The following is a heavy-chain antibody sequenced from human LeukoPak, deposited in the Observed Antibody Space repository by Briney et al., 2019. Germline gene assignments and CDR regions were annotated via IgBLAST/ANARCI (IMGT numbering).Heavy chain of an antibody. CDR3: ARAAGHYYFDH. CDR1: GFTFSSYS. Sequence: GGSLRLSCAASGFTFSSYSMNWVRQAPGKGLEWVSSISSSSSYIYYADSVKGRFTISRDNAKNSLYLQMNSLRAEDTAVYYCARAAGHYYFDHWGQGTLVTVSS. D-gene: IGHD6-13*01. V-gene: IGHV3-21*01. J-gene: IGHJ4*02. CDR2: ISSSSSYI.